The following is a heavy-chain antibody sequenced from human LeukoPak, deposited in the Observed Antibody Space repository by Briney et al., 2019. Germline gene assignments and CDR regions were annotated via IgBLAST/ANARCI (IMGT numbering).Heavy chain of an antibody. CDR2: IRYDGSNK. V-gene: IGHV3-30*02. Sequence: GGSLRLSCAASGFTFSSYGTHWVRQAPGKGLEWVAFIRYDGSNKYYADSVKGRFTISRDNSKNTLYLQMNSLRAEDTAVYYCAKDKGGYNSRGADAFDIWGQGTMVTVSS. J-gene: IGHJ3*02. D-gene: IGHD5-24*01. CDR3: AKDKGGYNSRGADAFDI. CDR1: GFTFSSYG.